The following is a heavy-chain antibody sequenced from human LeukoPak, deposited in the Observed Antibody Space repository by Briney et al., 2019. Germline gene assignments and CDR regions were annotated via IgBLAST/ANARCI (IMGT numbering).Heavy chain of an antibody. CDR1: GFYFRAYL. CDR2: IKQDGSQE. CDR3: ARDLKGFNL. J-gene: IGHJ5*02. V-gene: IGHV3-7*04. Sequence: GGSLRLSCVASGFYFRAYLMSWVRQAPGKGLEWVANIKQDGSQEFYVDSVKGRFTISRDNGNNSLYLHMSRLRVEDTAVYYCARDLKGFNLWGQGALVTVSS.